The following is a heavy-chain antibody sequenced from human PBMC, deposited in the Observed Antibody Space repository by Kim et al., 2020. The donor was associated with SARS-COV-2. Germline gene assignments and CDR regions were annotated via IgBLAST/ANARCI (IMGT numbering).Heavy chain of an antibody. CDR2: INPSDSDT. D-gene: IGHD1-1*01. J-gene: IGHJ5*02. V-gene: IGHV5-51*01. CDR3: ARHGTPSKTYTLFDP. CDR1: GYTFTSHW. Sequence: GESLKISCQGSGYTFTSHWIVWVRQLPGQGLEWMGIINPSDSDTRYSPSSQGRVTFSVDKSMNTAYLQWSSLKASDTAMYFCARHGTPSKTYTLFDPWGQGTLVTVSS.